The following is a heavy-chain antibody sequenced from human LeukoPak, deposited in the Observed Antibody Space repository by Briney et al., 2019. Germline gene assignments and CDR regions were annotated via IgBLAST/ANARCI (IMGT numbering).Heavy chain of an antibody. CDR1: GFTVSSNY. CDR2: IYSGGST. J-gene: IGHJ4*02. CDR3: AREISPVEFHY. Sequence: PGGSLRLSCAASGFTVSSNYMSWVRQAPGKGLEWVSVIYSGGSTYYADSVKGRFTISRDNSKNTLYLQMNSLRAEDTAVYYCAREISPVEFHYWGQGTLVTVSS. V-gene: IGHV3-66*01.